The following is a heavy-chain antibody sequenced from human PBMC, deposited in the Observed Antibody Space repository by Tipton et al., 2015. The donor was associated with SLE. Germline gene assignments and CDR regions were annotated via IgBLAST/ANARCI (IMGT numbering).Heavy chain of an antibody. CDR3: ARGSSYSSSLGY. CDR1: GGSISSSSYY. D-gene: IGHD6-13*01. V-gene: IGHV4-39*07. CDR2: IYYSGST. Sequence: TLSLTCTVSGGSISSSSYYWGWIRQPPGKGLEWIGSIYYSGSTNYNPSLKSRVTISVDTSKNQFSLKLSSVTAADTAVYYCARGSSYSSSLGYWGQGTLVTVSS. J-gene: IGHJ4*02.